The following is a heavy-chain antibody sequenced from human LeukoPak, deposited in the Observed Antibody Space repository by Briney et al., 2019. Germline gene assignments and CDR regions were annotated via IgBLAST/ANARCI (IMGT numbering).Heavy chain of an antibody. Sequence: GGSLRLSCAASGFTFDDYAMHWVRQAPGKGLEWVSVIYSGGSTYYADSVKGRFTISRDNSKNTLYLQMNSLSAEDTAVYYCARDWEGAFDIWGQGTMVTVSS. CDR3: ARDWEGAFDI. CDR1: GFTFDDYA. V-gene: IGHV3-66*02. CDR2: IYSGGST. J-gene: IGHJ3*02. D-gene: IGHD1-26*01.